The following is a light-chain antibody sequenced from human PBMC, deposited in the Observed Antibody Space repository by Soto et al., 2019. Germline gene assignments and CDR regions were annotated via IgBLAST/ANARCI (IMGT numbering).Light chain of an antibody. J-gene: IGLJ2*01. Sequence: QSVLTQPPSVSAAPGQKVTISCSGSSSNIGNNYVSWYQQLPGTAPKLLIYDSNKRPSGIPDRFSGSKSGTSATLDITGLQTGDEADYYCATWDSSRTGEVFGGGTKVTVL. V-gene: IGLV1-51*01. CDR3: ATWDSSRTGEV. CDR1: SSNIGNNY. CDR2: DSN.